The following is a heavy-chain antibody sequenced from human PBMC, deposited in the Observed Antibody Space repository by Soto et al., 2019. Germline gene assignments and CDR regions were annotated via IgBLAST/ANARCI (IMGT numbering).Heavy chain of an antibody. V-gene: IGHV3-48*01. CDR1: GFTFRNYG. Sequence: PGGSLRLSCAASGFTFRNYGMNWVRQAPGKGLEWVSYIGIGSSTKYYADSVKGRFTISRDNAKNSLYLQMNSLRAEHTAVYYYSTGLGYCCISSSFHCHYAMDVWGQGTTVTVSS. CDR3: STGLGYCCISSSFHCHYAMDV. D-gene: IGHD2-2*01. CDR2: IGIGSSTK. J-gene: IGHJ6*02.